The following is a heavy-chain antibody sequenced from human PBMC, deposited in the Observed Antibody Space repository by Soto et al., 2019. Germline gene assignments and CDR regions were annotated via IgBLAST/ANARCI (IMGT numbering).Heavy chain of an antibody. D-gene: IGHD5-12*01. CDR3: AKDAGGYELYWNFDL. J-gene: IGHJ2*01. CDR1: GFTFSSYG. V-gene: IGHV3-30*18. Sequence: QVQLVESGGGVVQPGRSLRLSCAASGFTFSSYGMHWVRQAPGKGLEWVAVISYDGSNKYYADSVKGRFTISRDNSKNTLYLQMNSLRAEDTAVYYCAKDAGGYELYWNFDLWGRGTLVTVSS. CDR2: ISYDGSNK.